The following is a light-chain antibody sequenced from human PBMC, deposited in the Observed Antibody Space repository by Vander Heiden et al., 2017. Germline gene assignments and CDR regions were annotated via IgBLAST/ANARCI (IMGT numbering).Light chain of an antibody. Sequence: QAPLAPPAPIAGSPGQSITISCTGTSSDVGGYNFVSWYQQHPGKAPKLMIYEVSNRPSGVSNRFSGLQPEDEADYYCSSYTSSTTRVFGGGTKVTVL. J-gene: IGLJ3*02. CDR3: SSYTSSTTRV. CDR2: EVS. V-gene: IGLV2-14*01. CDR1: SSDVGGYNF.